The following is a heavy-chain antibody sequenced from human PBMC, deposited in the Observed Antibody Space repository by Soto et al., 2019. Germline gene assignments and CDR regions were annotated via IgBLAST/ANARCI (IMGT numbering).Heavy chain of an antibody. D-gene: IGHD3-3*01. V-gene: IGHV2-5*02. CDR1: GFSLSTSGVG. CDR2: IYWDDDK. CDR3: AHHLNYDFWSGYYTIDY. Sequence: QITLKESGPTLVKPTQTLTLTCTFSGFSLSTSGVGVGWIRQPPGKALEWLALIYWDDDKRYSPSLKSRLTITKYTSKNQVVLTMTNMDPVDTATYYCAHHLNYDFWSGYYTIDYWGQGTLVTVSS. J-gene: IGHJ4*02.